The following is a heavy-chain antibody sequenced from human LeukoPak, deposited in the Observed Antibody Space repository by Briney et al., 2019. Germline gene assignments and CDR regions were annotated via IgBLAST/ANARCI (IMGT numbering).Heavy chain of an antibody. J-gene: IGHJ4*02. CDR3: ARVAVHFNYYDSSGTLDS. CDR2: IYTSGST. V-gene: IGHV4-4*07. Sequence: SETLSLTCTVSGGSISTYYWNWIRQPAGKGLEWIGRIYTSGSTNYNPSLKSRVTMSLDTSKNQFSLKLSSVTAADTAIYYCARVAVHFNYYDSSGTLDSWGQGTLVTVSS. CDR1: GGSISTYY. D-gene: IGHD3-22*01.